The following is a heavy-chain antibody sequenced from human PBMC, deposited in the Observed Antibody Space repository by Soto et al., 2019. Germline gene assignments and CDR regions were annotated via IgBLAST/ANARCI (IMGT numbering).Heavy chain of an antibody. CDR1: GYTFTSYG. CDR3: ARILGYCSGGSCYTYYYYYYGMDV. J-gene: IGHJ6*02. Sequence: QVQLVQSGAEVKKPGASVKVSCKASGYTFTSYGISWVRQAPGQGLEWMGWISAYNGNTNYAQKLQGRVTMTTDTSTSTDYMELRSLRSDDTAVYYCARILGYCSGGSCYTYYYYYYGMDVWGQGTTVTVSS. CDR2: ISAYNGNT. D-gene: IGHD2-15*01. V-gene: IGHV1-18*01.